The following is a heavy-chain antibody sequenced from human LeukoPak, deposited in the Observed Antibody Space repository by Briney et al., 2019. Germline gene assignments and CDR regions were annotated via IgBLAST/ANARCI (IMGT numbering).Heavy chain of an antibody. CDR3: ARDGIAAGSPYFDY. CDR2: ISSSSSYI. D-gene: IGHD6-13*01. J-gene: IGHJ4*02. Sequence: GGSLRLSCAASGFTFSSYSMNWVRQAPGKELEWVSSISSSSSYIYYADSVKGRFTISRDNAKNSLYLQMNSLRAEDTAVYYCARDGIAAGSPYFDYWGQGTLVTVSS. CDR1: GFTFSSYS. V-gene: IGHV3-21*01.